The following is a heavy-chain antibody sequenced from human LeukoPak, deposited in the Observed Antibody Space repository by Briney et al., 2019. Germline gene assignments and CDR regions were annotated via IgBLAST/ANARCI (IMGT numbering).Heavy chain of an antibody. CDR3: ARDDLAYGFDP. CDR1: GDSISSTNW. D-gene: IGHD2-2*01. J-gene: IGHJ5*02. V-gene: IGHV4-4*02. CDR2: IYHSGNT. Sequence: SGTLSLTCIVSGDSISSTNWWSWVRQPPGKGLEWIGEIYHSGNTNYNPSLKSRVSISVDKSKNQFSLNLSSVTAADTAVYYCARDDLAYGFDPWGQGTLVTVSS.